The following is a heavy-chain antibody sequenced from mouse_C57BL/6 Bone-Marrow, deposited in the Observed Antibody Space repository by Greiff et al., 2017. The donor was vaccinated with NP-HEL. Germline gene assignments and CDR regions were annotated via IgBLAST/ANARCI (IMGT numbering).Heavy chain of an antibody. CDR3: ARWDYSKGDY. D-gene: IGHD2-5*01. CDR2: IDPSDSYT. Sequence: QVQLQQPGAELVRPGTSVKLSCKASGYTFTSYWMHWVKQRPGQGLEWIGVIDPSDSYTNYNQKFKGKATLTVDTSSSTAYMQLSSLTSEDSAVYYCARWDYSKGDYWGQGTTLTVSS. CDR1: GYTFTSYW. J-gene: IGHJ2*01. V-gene: IGHV1-59*01.